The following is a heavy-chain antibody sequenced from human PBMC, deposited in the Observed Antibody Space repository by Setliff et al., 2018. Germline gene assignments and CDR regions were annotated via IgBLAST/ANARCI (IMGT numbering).Heavy chain of an antibody. D-gene: IGHD6-13*01. Sequence: SETLSLTCTVSGGSISSSSYYWGWIRQPPGKGLEWIGSIYYSGSTYYNPSLKSRVTIXXXTSXXXXXXXXXXXXXADTAVYYCARRGMSSSWFQGYFDYWGQGTPVTVSS. V-gene: IGHV4-39*01. CDR3: ARRGMSSSWFQGYFDY. J-gene: IGHJ4*02. CDR1: GGSISSSSYY. CDR2: IYYSGST.